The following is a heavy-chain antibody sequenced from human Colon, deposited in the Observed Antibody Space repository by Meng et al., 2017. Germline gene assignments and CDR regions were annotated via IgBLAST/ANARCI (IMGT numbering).Heavy chain of an antibody. CDR2: ISAYNGNT. Sequence: QVHLVQVGGEVKKPGASVTVSFKISGYRFTEYGISWVRQAPGQGLEWMGWISAYNGNTNYAQKLQGRVTMTTDTSTSTAYMELRSLRSDDTAVYYCARLSMAYYYDSSGYKGWFDPWGQGTLVTVSS. V-gene: IGHV1-18*01. CDR3: ARLSMAYYYDSSGYKGWFDP. J-gene: IGHJ5*02. D-gene: IGHD3-22*01. CDR1: GYRFTEYG.